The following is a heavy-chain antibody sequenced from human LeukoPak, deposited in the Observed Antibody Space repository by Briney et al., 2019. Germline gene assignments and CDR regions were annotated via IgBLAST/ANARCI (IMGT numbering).Heavy chain of an antibody. CDR2: IYYSGST. V-gene: IGHV4-59*08. D-gene: IGHD2-2*01. J-gene: IGHJ3*02. CDR3: ARHQFQLLVNDDAFDM. CDR1: GGSMNSYY. Sequence: SETLSLTCTVSGGSMNSYYWSWIRQPPGKGLEWIGYIYYSGSTNYNPSLKSRVTISVDTSKNQFSLKLTSVTAADTAVYYCARHQFQLLVNDDAFDMWGQGTMVTVS.